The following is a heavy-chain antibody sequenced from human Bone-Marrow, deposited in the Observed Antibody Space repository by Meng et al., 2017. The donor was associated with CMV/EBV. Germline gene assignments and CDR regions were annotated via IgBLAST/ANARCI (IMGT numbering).Heavy chain of an antibody. CDR3: ARGGVQWDFWSGYYENNWIDP. CDR1: GGSISSYY. D-gene: IGHD3-3*01. CDR2: IYYSGST. J-gene: IGHJ5*02. Sequence: SETLSLTCTVSGGSISSYYWSWIRQPPGKGLEWIGYIYYSGSTNYNPSLKSRVTISVDTSKNQFSLKLSSVTAADTAVYYCARGGVQWDFWSGYYENNWIDPWGQGTLVTVSS. V-gene: IGHV4-59*01.